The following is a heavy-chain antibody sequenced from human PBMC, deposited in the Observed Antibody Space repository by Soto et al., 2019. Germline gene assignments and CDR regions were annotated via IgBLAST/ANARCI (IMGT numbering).Heavy chain of an antibody. V-gene: IGHV4-34*01. J-gene: IGHJ6*02. D-gene: IGHD5-18*01. Sequence: SETLSLTCAVYGVSFSGYYWSWIRQPPGKGLEWIGEINHSGSTNYNPSLKSRVTISVDTSKNQFSLKLSSVTAADTAVYYCARERGYSYGPYYYYGMDVWGQGTTVTVSS. CDR3: ARERGYSYGPYYYYGMDV. CDR1: GVSFSGYY. CDR2: INHSGST.